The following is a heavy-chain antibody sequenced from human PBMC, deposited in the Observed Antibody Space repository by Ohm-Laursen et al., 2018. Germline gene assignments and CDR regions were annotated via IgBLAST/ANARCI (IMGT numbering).Heavy chain of an antibody. J-gene: IGHJ6*02. CDR2: ISYSGNT. CDR3: ARWIASSGLYYYYGMDV. Sequence: TLSLTCTVSGGSISSGGYYWNWIRQHPGKGLEWIGYISYSGNTHYNPSLKSRVTISVDTSKNQFSLDLSSMTPADTAVYYCARWIASSGLYYYYGMDVWGQGTTVTVSS. CDR1: GGSISSGGYY. D-gene: IGHD6-13*01. V-gene: IGHV4-31*03.